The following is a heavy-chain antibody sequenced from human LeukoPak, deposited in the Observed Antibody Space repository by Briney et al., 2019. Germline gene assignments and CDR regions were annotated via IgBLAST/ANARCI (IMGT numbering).Heavy chain of an antibody. CDR3: ARAVVPAARGRNYFDY. CDR2: IYPGDSDT. V-gene: IGHV5-51*01. D-gene: IGHD2-2*01. CDR1: GYSFTSYW. J-gene: IGHJ4*02. Sequence: GESLKTSCKGSGYSFTSYWIGWVRQMPGKGLEWMGIIYPGDSDTRYSPSFQGQVTISADKSISTAYLQWSSLKASDTAMYYCARAVVPAARGRNYFDYWGQGTLVTVSS.